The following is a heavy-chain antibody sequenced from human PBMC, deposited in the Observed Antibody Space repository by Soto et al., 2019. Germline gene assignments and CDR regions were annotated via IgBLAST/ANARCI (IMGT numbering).Heavy chain of an antibody. CDR2: IYYSGST. CDR1: GGSISSYY. V-gene: IGHV4-59*01. J-gene: IGHJ2*01. D-gene: IGHD4-17*01. Sequence: ATLSLTFTVSGGSISSYYWSWIRQPPGKGLEWIGYIYYSGSTNYNPSLKSRVTISVDTSKNQFSLKLSSVTAADTAVYYCARDTVTTLYWYFDLWGRGTLVTVSS. CDR3: ARDTVTTLYWYFDL.